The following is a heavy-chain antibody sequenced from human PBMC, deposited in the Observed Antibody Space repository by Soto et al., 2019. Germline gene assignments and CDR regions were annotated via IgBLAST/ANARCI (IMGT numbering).Heavy chain of an antibody. CDR1: GYTFTSYG. CDR2: LSAYNGNT. J-gene: IGHJ4*02. Sequence: QFQLVQSGAEVKKPGASVKVSCKASGYTFTSYGISLVRQAPGQGLEGMGWLSAYNGNTNYAQKLQGRVTMSTDTSTSTAYMELRSLRAADTAVYYCAREPNYFDYWGQGTLVTGSS. V-gene: IGHV1-18*01. CDR3: AREPNYFDY.